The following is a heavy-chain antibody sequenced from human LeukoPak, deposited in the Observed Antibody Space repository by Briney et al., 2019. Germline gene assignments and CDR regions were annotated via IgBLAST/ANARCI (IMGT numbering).Heavy chain of an antibody. CDR2: ISAYNGNT. V-gene: IGHV1-18*01. CDR3: ALDYGGNLRPYYFDY. Sequence: GASAKVSCKASGYTFTSYGISWVRQAPGQGLEWMGWISAYNGNTNYAQKLQGRVTMTTDTSTSTAYMELRSLRSDDTAVYYCALDYGGNLRPYYFDYWGQGTLVTVSS. J-gene: IGHJ4*02. CDR1: GYTFTSYG. D-gene: IGHD4-23*01.